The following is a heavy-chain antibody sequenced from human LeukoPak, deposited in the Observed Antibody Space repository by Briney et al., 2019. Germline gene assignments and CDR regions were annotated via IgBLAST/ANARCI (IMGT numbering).Heavy chain of an antibody. CDR1: GGTFSSYA. V-gene: IGHV1-69*05. J-gene: IGHJ4*02. D-gene: IGHD6-6*01. Sequence: GASVKVSCKASGGTFSSYAISWVRQAPGQGLEWMGGIIPIFGTANYAQKFQGRVTITTDESTSTAYMELSSLRSEDTAVYYCARDERDIGDSSSSIWGQGTLVTVSS. CDR3: ARDERDIGDSSSSI. CDR2: IIPIFGTA.